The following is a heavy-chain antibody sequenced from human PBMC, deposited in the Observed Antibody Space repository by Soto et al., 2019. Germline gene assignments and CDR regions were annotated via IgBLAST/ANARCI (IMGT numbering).Heavy chain of an antibody. CDR2: IIPIFGTA. CDR3: AREALAAAGTFPHYYYGRDV. V-gene: IGHV1-69*01. J-gene: IGHJ6*02. Sequence: QVQLVQSGAEVKKPGSSVKVSCKASGGTFSSYAISWVRQAPGQGLEWMGGIIPIFGTANYAQKFQGRVTITADESTSTAYMELSSRRAEDTAVYYCAREALAAAGTFPHYYYGRDVWGQGTTVTVAS. CDR1: GGTFSSYA. D-gene: IGHD6-13*01.